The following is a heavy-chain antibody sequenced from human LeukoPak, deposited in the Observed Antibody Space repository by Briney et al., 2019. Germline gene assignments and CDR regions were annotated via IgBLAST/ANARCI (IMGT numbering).Heavy chain of an antibody. V-gene: IGHV1-24*01. CDR3: ATVGGMVRARYYFDY. D-gene: IGHD3-10*01. CDR1: GYTLTELS. CDR2: FDPEDGET. J-gene: IGHJ4*02. Sequence: SVKVSCKVSGYTLTELSMHWVRQAPGKGLEWMGGFDPEDGETIYAQKFQGRVTMTEDTSTDTAYMELSSLRSEDTAVYYCATVGGMVRARYYFDYWGQGTLVTASS.